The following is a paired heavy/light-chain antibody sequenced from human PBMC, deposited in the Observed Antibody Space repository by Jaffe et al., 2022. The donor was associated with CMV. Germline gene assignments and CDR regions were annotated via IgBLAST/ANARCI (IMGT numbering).Light chain of an antibody. V-gene: IGLV10-54*01. CDR1: SNNVGAQG. J-gene: IGLJ3*02. Sequence: QAGLTQPPSVSKDLRQTATLTCTGNSNNVGAQGAAWLQQHQGHPPKLLSYRNNNRPSGISERLSASRSGNTASLTITGLQPEDEADYYCSAWDSSLGAWVFGGGTKLTVL. CDR3: SAWDSSLGAWV. CDR2: RNN.
Heavy chain of an antibody. D-gene: IGHD3-10*01. CDR2: IPNYGSDT. V-gene: IGHV3-64D*06. CDR1: GFTFTDYV. Sequence: EVQLVESGGGLVQAGGSLRLSCSASGFTFTDYVWHWVRQAPGKGLEYVSGIPNYGSDTYYAGSVKGRFTISRDNSRQTMSLQMNSLRTEDTAVYYCVTEEVTYNRAPGSAFDIWGQGTMVIVSS. CDR3: VTEEVTYNRAPGSAFDI. J-gene: IGHJ3*02.